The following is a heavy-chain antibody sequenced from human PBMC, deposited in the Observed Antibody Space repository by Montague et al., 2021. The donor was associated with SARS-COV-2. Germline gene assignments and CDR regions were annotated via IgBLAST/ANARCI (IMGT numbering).Heavy chain of an antibody. J-gene: IGHJ3*01. CDR2: FDPQHGET. D-gene: IGHD3-3*01. V-gene: IGHV1-24*01. CDR3: ATESIVGVVIYALAF. CDR1: GYTLNDVP. Sequence: SVKVSCKASGYTLNDVPIHWVRQAPGEGLEWTGCFDPQHGETVYSQNFQGRVTMTEDPSTETAYLELSNLISDDTAVYYCATESIVGVVIYALAFWGQGTLVTVSS.